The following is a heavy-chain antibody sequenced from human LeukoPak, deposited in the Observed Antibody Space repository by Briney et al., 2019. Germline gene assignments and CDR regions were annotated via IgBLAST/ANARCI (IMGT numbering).Heavy chain of an antibody. V-gene: IGHV4-59*01. CDR1: GGSISTYY. J-gene: IGHJ6*02. CDR3: AREHYDFYGMDV. D-gene: IGHD3-3*01. CDR2: IYYTGSA. Sequence: PSETLSLTCTVSGGSISTYYWNWLRQPPGKGLEWIGYIYYTGSANYNPSFASRLTISIDTSNKQFSLKLNSVTAADTAVYFCAREHYDFYGMDVWGQGTTVTVSS.